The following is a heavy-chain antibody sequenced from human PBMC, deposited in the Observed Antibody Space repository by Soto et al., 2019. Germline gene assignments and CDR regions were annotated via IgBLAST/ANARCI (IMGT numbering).Heavy chain of an antibody. V-gene: IGHV1-69*13. CDR2: IIPIFGTA. Sequence: SVKVSCKASGGTFSSYAISWVRQAPGQGLEWMGGIIPIFGTANYAQKFQGRVTITADESTSTAYMELSSLRSEDTAVYYCARESGGTAAYYCYYGMDVWGQGTTVTVSS. CDR1: GGTFSSYA. D-gene: IGHD3-10*01. CDR3: ARESGGTAAYYCYYGMDV. J-gene: IGHJ6*02.